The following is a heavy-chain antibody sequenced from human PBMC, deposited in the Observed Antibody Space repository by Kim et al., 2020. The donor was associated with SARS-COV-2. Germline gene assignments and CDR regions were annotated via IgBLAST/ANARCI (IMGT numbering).Heavy chain of an antibody. D-gene: IGHD1-26*01. J-gene: IGHJ5*02. CDR2: ISHDGSNK. Sequence: GGSLRLSCAASGFTFSSYGMHWVRQAPGKGLEWVAAISHDGSNKYYADSVKGRFTISRDNSKNTLYLQMSSLRAEDTAVYYCAKDLGGWFDPWGQGTLVTVST. CDR1: GFTFSSYG. V-gene: IGHV3-30*18. CDR3: AKDLGGWFDP.